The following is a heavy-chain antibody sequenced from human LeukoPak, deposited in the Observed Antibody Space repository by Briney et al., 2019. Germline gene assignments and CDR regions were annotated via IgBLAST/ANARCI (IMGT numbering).Heavy chain of an antibody. CDR3: ARGHYYDSKNWFDP. Sequence: IINPSGGSTSYAQKFQGRVTMTRDTSTSTVYMELSSLRSEDTAVYYCARGHYYDSKNWFDPWGQGTLVTVSS. J-gene: IGHJ5*02. CDR2: INPSGGST. V-gene: IGHV1-46*01. D-gene: IGHD3-22*01.